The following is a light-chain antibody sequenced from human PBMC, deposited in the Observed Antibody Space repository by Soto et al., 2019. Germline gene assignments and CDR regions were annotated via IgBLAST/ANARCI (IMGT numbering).Light chain of an antibody. V-gene: IGKV3D-15*01. CDR2: DVS. CDR1: QSVSSN. J-gene: IGKJ4*01. Sequence: EIVMTQSPATLSLSPGERATLSCWASQSVSSNLAWYQQKPGQAPRLLIYDVSTRATGIPTRFSGSGSGTEFTLTISSLQSEDFAAYYCQQYNNWHLTFGGGTKVEIK. CDR3: QQYNNWHLT.